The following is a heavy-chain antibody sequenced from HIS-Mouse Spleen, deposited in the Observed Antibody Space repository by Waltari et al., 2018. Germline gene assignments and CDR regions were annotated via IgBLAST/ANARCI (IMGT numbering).Heavy chain of an antibody. V-gene: IGHV3-30*18. CDR1: GFTFSSYG. CDR3: AKASSGWLDY. CDR2: ISYDGSKK. J-gene: IGHJ4*02. Sequence: QVQLVESGGGVVQPGRSLRLSCAASGFTFSSYGMHWVRQAPGKGLEWGAVISYDGSKKYYADSVKGRFTISRDNSKNTLYLQMNSLRAEDTAVYYCAKASSGWLDYWGQGTLVTVSS. D-gene: IGHD6-19*01.